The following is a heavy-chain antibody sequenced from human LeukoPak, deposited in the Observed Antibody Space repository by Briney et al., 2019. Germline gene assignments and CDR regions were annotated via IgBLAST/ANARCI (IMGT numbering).Heavy chain of an antibody. CDR1: GFTFGSYG. CDR2: ISYDGSNK. CDR3: AKVSGSYYWYFDY. V-gene: IGHV3-30*18. Sequence: GGSLRLSCAASGFTFGSYGMHWVRQAPGKGLEWVAVISYDGSNKYYADSVKGRFTISRDNSKNTLYLQMNSLRAEDTAVYYCAKVSGSYYWYFDYWGQGTLVTVSS. D-gene: IGHD1-26*01. J-gene: IGHJ4*02.